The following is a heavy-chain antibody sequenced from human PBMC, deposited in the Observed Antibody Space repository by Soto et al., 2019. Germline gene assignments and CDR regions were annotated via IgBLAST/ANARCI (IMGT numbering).Heavy chain of an antibody. CDR3: ARGLATLPVFAFDI. J-gene: IGHJ3*02. CDR2: IYWSGDE. V-gene: IGHV2-5*01. CDR1: GFSLSTSGVG. Sequence: QGTLKESGPTLVKPTQTLTLTCSFSGFSLSTSGVGVGWIRQSPGKALAWLALIYWSGDEHYRPSLKSRLSITKDTSKNHVVLIMTDMDPVDTATYYCARGLATLPVFAFDIWGQGTMVTVSS. D-gene: IGHD6-6*01.